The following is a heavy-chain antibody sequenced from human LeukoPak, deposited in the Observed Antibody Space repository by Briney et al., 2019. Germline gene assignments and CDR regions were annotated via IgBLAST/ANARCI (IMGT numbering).Heavy chain of an antibody. CDR2: ISSSGSTI. CDR1: GFTFSDYY. CDR3: ARVLWFGESAFDY. Sequence: PGGSLRLSCAASGFTFSDYYMNWIRQAPGKGLEWVSYISSSGSTIYYADSVKGRFTISRDNAKNSLYLQMNSLRAEDTAVYYCARVLWFGESAFDYWGQGTLVTVSS. D-gene: IGHD3-10*01. J-gene: IGHJ4*02. V-gene: IGHV3-11*01.